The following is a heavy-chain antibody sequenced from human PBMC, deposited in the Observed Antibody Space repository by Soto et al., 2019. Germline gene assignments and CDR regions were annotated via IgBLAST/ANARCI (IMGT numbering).Heavy chain of an antibody. V-gene: IGHV4-30-2*01. Sequence: SETLSLTCAVSGGSISSGGYSWSWIRQPPGKGLEWIGYIYHSGSTYYNPSLKSRVTISVDTSKNQFSLKLSSVTAADTAVYYCARGKSYYDSSGYYYFDYWGQGTLVTVSS. CDR2: IYHSGST. D-gene: IGHD3-22*01. CDR1: GGSISSGGYS. J-gene: IGHJ4*02. CDR3: ARGKSYYDSSGYYYFDY.